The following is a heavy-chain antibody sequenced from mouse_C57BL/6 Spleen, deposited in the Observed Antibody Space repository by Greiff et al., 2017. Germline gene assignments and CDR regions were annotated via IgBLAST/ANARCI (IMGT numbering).Heavy chain of an antibody. Sequence: VKLMESGAELARPGASVKLSCKASGYTFTSYGISWVKQRTGQGLEWIGEIYPRSGNTYYNEKFKGKATLTADKSSSTAYMELRSLTSEDSAVYFCARDDYGSSYKGYYAMDYWGQGTSVTVSS. V-gene: IGHV1-81*01. J-gene: IGHJ4*01. CDR2: IYPRSGNT. D-gene: IGHD1-1*01. CDR1: GYTFTSYG. CDR3: ARDDYGSSYKGYYAMDY.